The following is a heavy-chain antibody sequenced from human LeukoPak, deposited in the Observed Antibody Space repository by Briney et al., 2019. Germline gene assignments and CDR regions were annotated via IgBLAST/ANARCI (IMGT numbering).Heavy chain of an antibody. Sequence: GRSLRLSCAASGLTFDDYAMHWVRQAPGKGLEWVSLISWDGGSTYYADSVKGRFTISRDNSKNSLYLQMNSLRAEDTALYYCAKDSSGGTLDYWGQGTLVTVSS. V-gene: IGHV3-43D*03. CDR2: ISWDGGST. J-gene: IGHJ4*02. CDR3: AKDSSGGTLDY. CDR1: GLTFDDYA. D-gene: IGHD6-19*01.